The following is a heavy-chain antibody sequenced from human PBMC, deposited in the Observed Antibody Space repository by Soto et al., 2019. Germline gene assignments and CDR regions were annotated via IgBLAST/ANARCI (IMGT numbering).Heavy chain of an antibody. D-gene: IGHD3-9*01. CDR2: ISGSGGST. V-gene: IGHV3-23*01. CDR3: AKASDILNGYRYGNLDY. CDR1: GFTFSSYA. Sequence: EVQLLESGGGLVQPGGSLRLSCAASGFTFSSYAMSWVRQAPGKGLEWVSAISGSGGSTYYADSVKGRFTISRETSKNTLYLHRNSLRADDTAVYYWAKASDILNGYRYGNLDYCCQGTLVTVSS. J-gene: IGHJ4*02.